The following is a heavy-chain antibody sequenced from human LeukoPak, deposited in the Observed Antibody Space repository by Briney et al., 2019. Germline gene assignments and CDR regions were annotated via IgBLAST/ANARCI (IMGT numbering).Heavy chain of an antibody. Sequence: SGPTLMHPSPALTLTFTLSGISLSTREVGVGWIRQPPGRALEWLTLIFWYGHKRYSRSLTNRRTITNDNANNQVDLIITNMDPVDTATYYCARQQGFIFSWFDRWGQGTLVTVSS. V-gene: IGHV2-5*01. J-gene: IGHJ5*02. CDR1: GISLSTREVG. CDR2: IFWYGHK. CDR3: ARQQGFIFSWFDR. D-gene: IGHD1/OR15-1a*01.